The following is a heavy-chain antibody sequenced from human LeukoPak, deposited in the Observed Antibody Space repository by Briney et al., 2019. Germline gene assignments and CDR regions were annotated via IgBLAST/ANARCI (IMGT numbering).Heavy chain of an antibody. V-gene: IGHV3-7*01. D-gene: IGHD2/OR15-2a*01. Sequence: PGGSLRLSCGASGFIFSRHWMSWVRQAPGKGPELVANIKQDGSERYYVGSVKGRFTISRDNAKNLLYLQMNSLRAEDTALYYCARDGGHSTDFDYWGQGALVTVSS. CDR1: GFIFSRHW. J-gene: IGHJ4*02. CDR3: ARDGGHSTDFDY. CDR2: IKQDGSER.